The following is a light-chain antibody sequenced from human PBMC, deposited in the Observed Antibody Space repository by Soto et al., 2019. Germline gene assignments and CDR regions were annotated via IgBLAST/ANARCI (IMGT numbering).Light chain of an antibody. Sequence: VFMHSPATLSVSPGERATLSCRASQSVSSNLAWYQQKPGQSPWLLIYGTSTRATGIPARFSGSGSGTEFTLTISSLQAEDFAVYYCHQYNFWPTFGQGTKVDIK. CDR3: HQYNFWPT. CDR2: GTS. J-gene: IGKJ1*01. V-gene: IGKV3-15*01. CDR1: QSVSSN.